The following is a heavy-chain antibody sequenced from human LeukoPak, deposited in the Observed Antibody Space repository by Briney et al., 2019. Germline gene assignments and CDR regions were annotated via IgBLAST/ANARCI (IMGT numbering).Heavy chain of an antibody. Sequence: ASVKVSCKASGCTFTGYYMHWVRQAPGQGLEWMGWINPNSGGTNYAQKFQGRVTMTRDTSISTAYMELSRLRSDDTAVYYCARALDSSGYLDYWGQGTLVTVSS. CDR3: ARALDSSGYLDY. D-gene: IGHD3-22*01. CDR1: GCTFTGYY. J-gene: IGHJ4*02. CDR2: INPNSGGT. V-gene: IGHV1-2*02.